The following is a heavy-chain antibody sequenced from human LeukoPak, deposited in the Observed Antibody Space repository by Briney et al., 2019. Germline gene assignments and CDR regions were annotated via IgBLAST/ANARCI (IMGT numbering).Heavy chain of an antibody. CDR3: ARRNYYYYYMDV. Sequence: SETLSLTXAVSGYSISSGYYWGWFRQPPGKGLEWIGSIYHSGSTYYNPSLKSRVTISVDTSKNQFSLKLSSVTAADAAVYYCARRNYYYYYMDVWGKGTTVTVSS. V-gene: IGHV4-38-2*01. CDR2: IYHSGST. CDR1: GYSISSGYY. J-gene: IGHJ6*03.